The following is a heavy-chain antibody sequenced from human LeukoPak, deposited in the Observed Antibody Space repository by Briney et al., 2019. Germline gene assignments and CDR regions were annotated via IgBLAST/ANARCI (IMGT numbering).Heavy chain of an antibody. V-gene: IGHV3-23*01. D-gene: IGHD3-22*01. CDR3: AKEGVMIVVVMEFDY. CDR2: ISGSGGST. J-gene: IGHJ4*02. CDR1: GFNFSSYA. Sequence: GGSLRLSCAASGFNFSSYAMSWVRQAPGKGLEWVSAISGSGGSTYYADSVKGRFTISRDNSKNTLYLQMNSLRAEDTAVYYCAKEGVMIVVVMEFDYWGQGTLVTVSS.